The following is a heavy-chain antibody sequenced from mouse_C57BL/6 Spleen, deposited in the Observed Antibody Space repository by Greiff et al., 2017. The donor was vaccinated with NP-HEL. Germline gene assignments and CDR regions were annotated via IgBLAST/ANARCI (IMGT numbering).Heavy chain of an antibody. Sequence: QVQLQQSGAELVKPGASVKLSCKASGYTFTEYTIHWVKQRSGQGLEWIGWFYPGSGSIKYNEKFKDKATLTADKSSSTVYMELSRLTSEDSAVYFCARHEDGMTAQATLAWFAYWGQGTLVTVSA. D-gene: IGHD3-2*02. J-gene: IGHJ3*01. V-gene: IGHV1-62-2*01. CDR3: ARHEDGMTAQATLAWFAY. CDR1: GYTFTEYT. CDR2: FYPGSGSI.